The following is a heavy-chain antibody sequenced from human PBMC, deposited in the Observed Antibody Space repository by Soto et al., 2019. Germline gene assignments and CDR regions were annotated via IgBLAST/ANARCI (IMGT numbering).Heavy chain of an antibody. CDR2: IKDGGST. CDR3: ARGQEGIVATH. J-gene: IGHJ4*02. Sequence: QVQLQQWGAGLLKPSETLSLTCAVNGGSLTGYYWSWIRQPPGKGLEWIGEIKDGGSTNYSPSLRGRAPILADTSNNQFSLRLISVTAADTAVYYCARGQEGIVATHWDQGALVTVSS. V-gene: IGHV4-34*01. D-gene: IGHD5-12*01. CDR1: GGSLTGYY.